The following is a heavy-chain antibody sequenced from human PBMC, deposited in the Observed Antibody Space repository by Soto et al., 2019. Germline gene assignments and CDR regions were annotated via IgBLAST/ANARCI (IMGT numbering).Heavy chain of an antibody. D-gene: IGHD6-13*01. Sequence: GGALSLSWAASGFTFTSYTMNWFRQAPGKGLEWVSSISSSSDYIYYADSMKGRVTISRDNAKNSLFLDMNSLTGEDTAVYYCARARVYATGPLDFWGQGTLVTVSS. CDR1: GFTFTSYT. CDR2: ISSSSDYI. V-gene: IGHV3-21*06. CDR3: ARARVYATGPLDF. J-gene: IGHJ4*02.